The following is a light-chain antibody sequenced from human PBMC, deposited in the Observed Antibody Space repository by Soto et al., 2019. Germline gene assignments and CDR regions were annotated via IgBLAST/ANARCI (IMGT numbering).Light chain of an antibody. CDR3: SSYTSSGALV. Sequence: QSVLTQPASVSGSPGQSITSSCTGTSSDVGGYNYVSWYQQHPGKAPKLTIYDVSNRPSGVSYRFSGSKSGNPASLTISGLQAEDDSDYYCSSYTSSGALVFGGGTKVTVL. V-gene: IGLV2-14*03. J-gene: IGLJ2*01. CDR2: DVS. CDR1: SSDVGGYNY.